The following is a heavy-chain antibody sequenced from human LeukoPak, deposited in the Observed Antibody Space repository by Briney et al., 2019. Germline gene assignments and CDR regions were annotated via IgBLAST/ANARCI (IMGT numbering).Heavy chain of an antibody. V-gene: IGHV1-2*02. CDR2: INPHSGGT. D-gene: IGHD1-26*01. CDR1: GYPFTGYY. CDR3: ARDMDSGPDFFDY. Sequence: ASVKVSCKASGYPFTGYYMHWVRQAPGQGLEWMGWINPHSGGTDHAQKFQGRVTMTRDTSISTAYMELSRLRSDDTAVYYCARDMDSGPDFFDYWGLGTLVTVSS. J-gene: IGHJ4*02.